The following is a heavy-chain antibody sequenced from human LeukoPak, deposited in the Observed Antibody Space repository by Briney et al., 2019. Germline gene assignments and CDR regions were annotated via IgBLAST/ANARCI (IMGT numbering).Heavy chain of an antibody. J-gene: IGHJ6*03. CDR1: GGSISSYY. Sequence: PSETLSLTCTVSGGSISSYYWSWIRQPPGKGLEWIGYIYYSGSTNYKPSLKSRVTISVETSKNQFSLKLRSVTAADTAVYYCAREVGVRVRDGFYYYYMDVWGKGTTVTISS. V-gene: IGHV4-59*01. D-gene: IGHD3-3*01. CDR2: IYYSGST. CDR3: AREVGVRVRDGFYYYYMDV.